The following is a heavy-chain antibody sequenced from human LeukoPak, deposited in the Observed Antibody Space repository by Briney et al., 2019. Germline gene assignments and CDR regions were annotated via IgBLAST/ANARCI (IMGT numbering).Heavy chain of an antibody. CDR2: IYPGDSDT. D-gene: IGHD3-10*01. CDR1: GYSFTSYW. CDR3: ARLTMVRGVIMDY. J-gene: IGHJ4*02. V-gene: IGHV5-51*01. Sequence: GESLKISCKGPGYSFTSYWIGWVRQMPGKGLELMGIIYPGDSDTRYSPSLQGQVTISADKSISTAYLQWSSLKASDTAMYYCARLTMVRGVIMDYWGQGTLVTVSS.